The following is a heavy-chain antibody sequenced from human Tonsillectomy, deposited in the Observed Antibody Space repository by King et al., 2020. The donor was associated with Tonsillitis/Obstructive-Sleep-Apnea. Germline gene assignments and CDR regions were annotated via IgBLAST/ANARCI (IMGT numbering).Heavy chain of an antibody. CDR2: IYSGGST. Sequence: VQLVESGGGLIQPGGSLRLSCAASGFTVSSNYMSWVRQAPGKGLEWVSVIYSGGSTDYSDSVKGRFTISRDTSRNTLYLQMKSLRAEDTAVYYCAREPGLGSTWYPDAFDIWGQGTMVTVSS. V-gene: IGHV3-53*01. D-gene: IGHD6-13*01. J-gene: IGHJ3*02. CDR3: AREPGLGSTWYPDAFDI. CDR1: GFTVSSNY.